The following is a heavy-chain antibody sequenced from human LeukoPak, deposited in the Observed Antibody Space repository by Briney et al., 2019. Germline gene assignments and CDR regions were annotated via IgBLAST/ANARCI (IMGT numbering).Heavy chain of an antibody. V-gene: IGHV6-1*01. CDR2: TYYRSKWYN. CDR1: GDSVSSNSAA. J-gene: IGHJ5*02. Sequence: SQTLSLTCVISGDSVSSNSAAWNWIRQSPSRGLEWLGRTYYRSKWYNDYALSVKSRININPDTSKNQFSLQLNSVTPEDTAVYYCAREGWDWGPNWFDPWGQGTLVTVSS. D-gene: IGHD7-27*01. CDR3: AREGWDWGPNWFDP.